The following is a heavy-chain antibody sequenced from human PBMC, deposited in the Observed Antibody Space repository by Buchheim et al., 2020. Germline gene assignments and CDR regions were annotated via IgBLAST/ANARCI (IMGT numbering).Heavy chain of an antibody. CDR1: GFTFSSYS. D-gene: IGHD4-17*01. Sequence: EVQLVESGGGLVQPGGSLRLSCAASGFTFSSYSMNWVRQAPGKGLEWVSYVSTSRSAIYYADSVKGGFTIPRDNAKNSLYLQMNSLRDEDTAVYYCTRDRDYGDRPFGYWGQGTL. V-gene: IGHV3-48*02. J-gene: IGHJ4*02. CDR2: VSTSRSAI. CDR3: TRDRDYGDRPFGY.